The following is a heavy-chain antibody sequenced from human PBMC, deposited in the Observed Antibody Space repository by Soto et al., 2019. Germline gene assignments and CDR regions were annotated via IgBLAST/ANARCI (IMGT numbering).Heavy chain of an antibody. Sequence: VQLVESGGGLIQPGGSLRLSCAASGFTVSNNHMTWVRQAAGKGLELVSFVHGGGSTSYADSVKGRFTISRDNSKNTIYLQMDSLRAEDTAIYYCAGRLTTAASLDYWGRGTLVTVSP. J-gene: IGHJ4*02. V-gene: IGHV3-53*01. CDR2: VHGGGST. D-gene: IGHD3-16*01. CDR3: AGRLTTAASLDY. CDR1: GFTVSNNH.